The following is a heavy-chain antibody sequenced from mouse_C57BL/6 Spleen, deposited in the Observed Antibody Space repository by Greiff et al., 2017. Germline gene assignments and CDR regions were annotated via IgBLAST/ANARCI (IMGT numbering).Heavy chain of an antibody. CDR2: IYPGDGDT. CDR3: ESSLGCPGDMDY. D-gene: IGHD2-13*01. CDR1: GYAFSSSW. Sequence: VQLQQSGPELVKPGASVKISCTASGYAFSSSWMNWVKQRPGKGLEWIGRIYPGDGDTNYKWKFKGKATLTADKSSSTAYMQLSSLTSEDSAVYFCESSLGCPGDMDYWGQGTSVTVAS. J-gene: IGHJ4*01. V-gene: IGHV1-82*01.